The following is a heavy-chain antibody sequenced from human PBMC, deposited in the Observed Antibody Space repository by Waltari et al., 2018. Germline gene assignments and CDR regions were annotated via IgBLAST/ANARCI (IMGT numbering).Heavy chain of an antibody. V-gene: IGHV3-7*01. CDR3: VTYPVIGGYWYMDV. CDR2: IKEDGGHD. CDR1: GFNFNTYR. D-gene: IGHD2-15*01. J-gene: IGHJ6*03. Sequence: EVHLVESGGGLVQPGGSLRLSCATSGFNFNTYRMSWARQAPGKGLEWVANIKEDGGHDHYVDSVKGRFTVSRDNAKSSVYLHMSSLRAEDTAVYYCVTYPVIGGYWYMDVWGKGITVTGSS.